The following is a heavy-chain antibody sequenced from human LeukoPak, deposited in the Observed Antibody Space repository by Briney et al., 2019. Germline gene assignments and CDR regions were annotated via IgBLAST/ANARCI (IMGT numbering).Heavy chain of an antibody. J-gene: IGHJ1*01. D-gene: IGHD6-13*01. V-gene: IGHV4-38-2*02. Sequence: PSETLSLTCTVSGYSISSGYYWSWIRQPPGKGLEWIGEINHSGSTNYNPSLKSRVTISVDTSKNQFSLKLSSVTAADTAVYYCAREPPQYSSSQYFQHWGQGTLVTVSS. CDR1: GYSISSGYY. CDR3: AREPPQYSSSQYFQH. CDR2: INHSGST.